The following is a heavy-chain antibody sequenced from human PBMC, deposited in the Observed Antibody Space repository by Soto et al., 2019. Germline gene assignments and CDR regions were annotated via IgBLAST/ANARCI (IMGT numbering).Heavy chain of an antibody. CDR1: GFTFSSFA. Sequence: QELLVESGGGVVQPGKSLRLSCAASGFTFSSFAMHWVRQAPGKGLEWVSVISFNGLNQFYPDSIRGRFTISRDNSKNTLYLQLDSLRPDDTAVYYCARGGRGLRGAFDVWGQGTEVSVS. CDR2: ISFNGLNQ. D-gene: IGHD3-16*01. V-gene: IGHV3-30*03. CDR3: ARGGRGLRGAFDV. J-gene: IGHJ3*01.